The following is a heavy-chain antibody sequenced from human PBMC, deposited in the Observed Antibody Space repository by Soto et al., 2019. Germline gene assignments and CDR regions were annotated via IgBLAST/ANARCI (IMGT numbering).Heavy chain of an antibody. D-gene: IGHD5-12*01. Sequence: SETLSLTCTVSGCSISSYYWSWIRQPPGKGLEWIGYIYYTGLSNSNPSLKSRVTMSVDTSKNQFSLKLISVTAADTAKYFCAREGNLGRWLQPLDFWGQGTLVTVSS. CDR2: IYYTGLS. CDR1: GCSISSYY. CDR3: AREGNLGRWLQPLDF. V-gene: IGHV4-59*01. J-gene: IGHJ4*02.